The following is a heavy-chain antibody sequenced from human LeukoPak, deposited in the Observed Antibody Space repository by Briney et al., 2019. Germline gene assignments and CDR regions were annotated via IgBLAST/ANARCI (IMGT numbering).Heavy chain of an antibody. V-gene: IGHV4-59*12. CDR3: ARVGPSSETMVRELRGYYYGMDV. Sequence: SETLSLTCTVSGGSISSYYWSWIRQPPGKGLEWIGYIYYSGSTNYNPSLKSRVTISVDTSKNQFSLKLSSVTAADTAVYYCARVGPSSETMVRELRGYYYGMDVWGQGTTVTVSS. J-gene: IGHJ6*02. CDR1: GGSISSYY. D-gene: IGHD3-10*01. CDR2: IYYSGST.